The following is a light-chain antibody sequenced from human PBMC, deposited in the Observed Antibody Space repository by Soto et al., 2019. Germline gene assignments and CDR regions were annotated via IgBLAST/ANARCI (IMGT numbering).Light chain of an antibody. CDR3: QQYGSSPK. V-gene: IGKV3-20*01. CDR1: QSVSSSY. CDR2: GAS. Sequence: EIVVTQSPGTLSLSPGEIATLSCRASQSVSSSYLAWYQQKPGQAPRLLIYGASRRATGIPDRFSGSGSGTDFTLTISRLEAEDFAVYYCQQYGSSPKFGQGTQVEIK. J-gene: IGKJ1*01.